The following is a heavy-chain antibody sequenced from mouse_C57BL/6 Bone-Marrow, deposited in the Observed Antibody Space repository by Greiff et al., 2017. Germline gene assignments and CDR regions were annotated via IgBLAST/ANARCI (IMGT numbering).Heavy chain of an antibody. J-gene: IGHJ1*03. D-gene: IGHD2-5*01. CDR2: IYPGSGST. Sequence: QVQLQQPGAELVKPGASVKMSCKASGYTFTSYWITWVKQRPGQGLEWIGDIYPGSGSTNYNEKFKSKAPLAVDTSSSTAYMQLSSLTSEDSAVYYCARPYYSNYWYFDVWGTGTTVTVSS. CDR3: ARPYYSNYWYFDV. V-gene: IGHV1-55*01. CDR1: GYTFTSYW.